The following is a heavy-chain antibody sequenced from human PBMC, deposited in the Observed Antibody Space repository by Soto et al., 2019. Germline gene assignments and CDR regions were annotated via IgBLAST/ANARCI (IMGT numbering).Heavy chain of an antibody. J-gene: IGHJ4*02. CDR1: GFTFSSYA. CDR2: ISRSGDST. Sequence: EVQLLESGGGLVQPGGSLRLSCAASGFTFSSYAMTWVRQAPGKGLEWVSTISRSGDSTYYRDSVKGRFTISRDNSKNTVYLQMNSLSAEDTAGYYCAKTDKFNPQSSGWANRFDYWGQGTLVTVSS. CDR3: AKTDKFNPQSSGWANRFDY. D-gene: IGHD6-19*01. V-gene: IGHV3-23*01.